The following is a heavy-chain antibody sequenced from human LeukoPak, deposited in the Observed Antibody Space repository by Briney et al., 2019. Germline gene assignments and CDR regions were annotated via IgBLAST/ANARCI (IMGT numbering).Heavy chain of an antibody. D-gene: IGHD2-21*02. J-gene: IGHJ5*02. CDR2: LYPSGST. V-gene: IGHV4-39*01. Sequence: SETLSLTCNVASGSITGTTYYWAWFRQPPGKGLEWIGSLYPSGSTYYSPSLKSRASIFLDTSNIQLSLCVRSVTAADTAIYYCVRRSGDWAVNWVDPWGQGTLVTVSS. CDR1: SGSITGTTYY. CDR3: VRRSGDWAVNWVDP.